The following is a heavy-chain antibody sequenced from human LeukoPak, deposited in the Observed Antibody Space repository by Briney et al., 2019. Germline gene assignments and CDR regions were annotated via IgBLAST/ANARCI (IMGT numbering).Heavy chain of an antibody. CDR1: RGSISSSSYY. J-gene: IGHJ5*02. Sequence: SETLSLTCTVSRGSISSSSYYWGWIRQPPGKGLEWIGSIYYSRGTYYNPSLKSRVTISVDTSKNQFSLKLSSVTAADTAVYYCASVCIAEWYWFDPWGQGTLVTVSS. V-gene: IGHV4-39*01. CDR3: ASVCIAEWYWFDP. D-gene: IGHD6-13*01. CDR2: IYYSRGT.